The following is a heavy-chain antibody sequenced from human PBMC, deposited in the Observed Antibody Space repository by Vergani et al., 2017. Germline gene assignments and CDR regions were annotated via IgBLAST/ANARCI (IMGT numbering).Heavy chain of an antibody. CDR2: IIPILGIA. CDR3: ARVGSPSCMGIAAAGSSRNNXFDP. CDR1: GGTFSSYT. Sequence: QVQLVQSGAEVKKPGSSVKVSCKASGGTFSSYTISWVRQAPGQGLEWMGRIIPILGIAHYAQKFQGRVTITADKSTSTAYMELSSLRSDDTAVYYCARVGSPSCMGIAAAGSSRNNXFDPWGQGTLVTVSS. J-gene: IGHJ5*02. V-gene: IGHV1-69*02. D-gene: IGHD6-13*01.